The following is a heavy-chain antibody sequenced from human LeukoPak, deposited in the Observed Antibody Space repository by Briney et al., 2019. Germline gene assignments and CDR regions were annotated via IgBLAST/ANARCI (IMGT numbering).Heavy chain of an antibody. D-gene: IGHD2-2*01. V-gene: IGHV1-69*02. Sequence: ASVKVSCKASGGTFSSYTISWVRQAPGQGLEWMGRIIPILGIANYAQKFQGRVTITADKSTSTAYMELSSLRSENTAVYYCARGGLGYCSSTSCSTRRWFDPWGQGTLVTVSS. CDR1: GGTFSSYT. CDR2: IIPILGIA. J-gene: IGHJ5*02. CDR3: ARGGLGYCSSTSCSTRRWFDP.